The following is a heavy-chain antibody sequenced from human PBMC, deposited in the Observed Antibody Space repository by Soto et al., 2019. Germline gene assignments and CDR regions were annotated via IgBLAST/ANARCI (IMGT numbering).Heavy chain of an antibody. D-gene: IGHD3-10*01. Sequence: QVQLVQSGAEVKKPGASVKVSCKASGYTFTSYYMHWVRQAPGQGLEWMGIINPSGGSTSYAQKFQGRVTMTRDTSTSTVYMELSSLRSEDTAVYYCALDARGITMVRGVISQYYYMDVWGKGTTVTVSS. CDR3: ALDARGITMVRGVISQYYYMDV. CDR1: GYTFTSYY. CDR2: INPSGGST. J-gene: IGHJ6*03. V-gene: IGHV1-46*03.